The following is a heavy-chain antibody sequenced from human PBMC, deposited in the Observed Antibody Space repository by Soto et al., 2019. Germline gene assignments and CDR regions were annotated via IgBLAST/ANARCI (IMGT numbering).Heavy chain of an antibody. J-gene: IGHJ5*02. D-gene: IGHD1-26*01. CDR1: GGSISKYY. CDR3: ARKQYSGFDL. Sequence: QVQLKQWGAGLLKPSETLSLTCADNGGSISKYYWSWIRQPPGKGLERIGEVSNYNPSLKSRVTISVATSKNELSLELKSVTAADTAVYYCARKQYSGFDLWGQGTLVTVSS. V-gene: IGHV4-34*01. CDR2: VS.